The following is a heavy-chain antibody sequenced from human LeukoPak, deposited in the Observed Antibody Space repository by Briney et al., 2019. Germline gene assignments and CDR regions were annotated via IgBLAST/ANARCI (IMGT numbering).Heavy chain of an antibody. CDR2: ISDSGANT. D-gene: IGHD6-19*01. CDR1: GFTFSTYA. CDR3: AKSMTLQWRGFFDL. J-gene: IGHJ2*01. Sequence: GGSLRLSCAASGFTFSTYAMSWVRQAPGKGLEWVSTISDSGANTYYADSVRGRFTISRDNSKNTLYLQKNSLRADDTAIYYCAKSMTLQWRGFFDLLGRGTHVTVSS. V-gene: IGHV3-23*01.